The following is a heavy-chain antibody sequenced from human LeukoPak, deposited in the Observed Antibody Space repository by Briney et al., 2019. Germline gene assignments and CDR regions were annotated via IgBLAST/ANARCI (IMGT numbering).Heavy chain of an antibody. Sequence: GGSLRLSCAASGFTFSSYSMNWVRQAPGKGLEWVSCISGSSTYIFYADSLKGRFTISGDNAKNSLYLQMNSLRAEDTAVYYCARDISGSYSGGEWGQGTLVTVSS. V-gene: IGHV3-21*01. J-gene: IGHJ4*02. CDR2: ISGSSTYI. CDR1: GFTFSSYS. CDR3: ARDISGSYSGGE. D-gene: IGHD1-26*01.